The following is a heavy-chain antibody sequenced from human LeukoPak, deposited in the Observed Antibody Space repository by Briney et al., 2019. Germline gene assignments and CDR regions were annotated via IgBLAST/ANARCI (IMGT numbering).Heavy chain of an antibody. CDR2: IIPILGIA. J-gene: IGHJ4*02. V-gene: IGHV1-69*04. CDR1: GGTFSSYA. CDR3: AREGGRIAALPPFDY. D-gene: IGHD6-13*01. Sequence: ASVKVSCKASGGTFSSYAISWVRQAPGQGIEWMGRIIPILGIANYAQKFQGRVTITADKSTSTAYMELSSLRSEDTAVYYCAREGGRIAALPPFDYWGQGTLVTVSS.